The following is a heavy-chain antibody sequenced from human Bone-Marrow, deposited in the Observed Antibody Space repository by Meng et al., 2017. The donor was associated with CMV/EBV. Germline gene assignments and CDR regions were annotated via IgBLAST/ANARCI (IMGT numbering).Heavy chain of an antibody. D-gene: IGHD3-3*01. CDR2: IYYSGST. V-gene: IGHV4-31*03. Sequence: CPVSGGSISSGGYYWRWIRQHPGKGLEWIGYIYYSGSTYYTPSLKSRVTISVDTSKNQFSLKLSSVTAADTAVYYCARGSGPIRTDYWGQGTLVTVSS. CDR1: GGSISSGGYY. J-gene: IGHJ4*02. CDR3: ARGSGPIRTDY.